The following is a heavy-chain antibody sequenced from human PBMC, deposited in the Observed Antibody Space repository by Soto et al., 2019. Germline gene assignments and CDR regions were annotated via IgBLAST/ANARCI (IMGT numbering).Heavy chain of an antibody. CDR3: ARPSTSYGDYGWSLAY. Sequence: QVQLVQSGAEVKKPGASVKVSCKASGYPFGGYAIGWVRQAPGQGLEWMGWVSAHTGDSGYAQRFPGRATLTTETSTSTAYMELRGLRSDDTAVYYCARPSTSYGDYGWSLAYWGQGTLVTVSS. J-gene: IGHJ4*02. D-gene: IGHD4-17*01. CDR2: VSAHTGDS. V-gene: IGHV1-18*01. CDR1: GYPFGGYA.